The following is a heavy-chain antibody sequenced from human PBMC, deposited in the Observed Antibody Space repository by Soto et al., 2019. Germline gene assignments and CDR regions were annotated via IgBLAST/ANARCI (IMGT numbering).Heavy chain of an antibody. V-gene: IGHV1-69*08. CDR2: IIPILGIA. CDR3: ATDKDSTYDY. Sequence: QVQLVQSGAEVKKPGSSVKVSCKASGGTFSSYSFTWVRQAPGQGLEWMGRIIPILGIANYAQNFQGRVTITADKSTSTASMELSSLRSEDTAVNYCATDKDSTYDYWGQGTLVTVSS. CDR1: GGTFSSYS. J-gene: IGHJ4*02. D-gene: IGHD4-4*01.